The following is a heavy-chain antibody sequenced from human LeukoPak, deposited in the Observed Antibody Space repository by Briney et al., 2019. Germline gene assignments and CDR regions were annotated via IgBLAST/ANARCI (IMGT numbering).Heavy chain of an antibody. CDR3: ARVGVGFDY. V-gene: IGHV4-59*01. D-gene: IGHD2-15*01. CDR2: IYYSGST. CDR1: GGSIGSYY. J-gene: IGHJ4*02. Sequence: PSETLSLTCTVSGGSIGSYYWSWIRQPPGKGLEWIGYIYYSGSTNYNPSLKSRVTISVDTSKNQFSLKLSSVTAADTAVYYCARVGVGFDYWGQGTLVTVSS.